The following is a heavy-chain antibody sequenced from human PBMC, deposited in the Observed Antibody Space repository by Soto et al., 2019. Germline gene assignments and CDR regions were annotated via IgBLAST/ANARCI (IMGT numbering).Heavy chain of an antibody. J-gene: IGHJ3*02. CDR1: GGSITSDNW. CDR2: IFHIGAP. CDR3: VSVGGHGGRSPI. Sequence: QVQLQESGPGLVKPSETLSLTCAVSGGSITSDNWWSWVRQPPDMGLEWIGEIFHIGAPHYKPSLERRVTISMVTSKNLFSLRLNSVTVADPAVYFGVSVGGHGGRSPIWGRGTMVSVS. D-gene: IGHD1-26*01. V-gene: IGHV4-4*02.